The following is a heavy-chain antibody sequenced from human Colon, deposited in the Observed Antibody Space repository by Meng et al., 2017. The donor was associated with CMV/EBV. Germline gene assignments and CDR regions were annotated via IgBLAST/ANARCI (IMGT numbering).Heavy chain of an antibody. CDR1: GYTFTDYY. CDR2: INPNGGGT. V-gene: IGHV1-2*02. Sequence: ASVKVSCKASGYTFTDYYLHWVRQAPGQGLEWMGWINPNGGGTDYAQTFQGRVTVTRDTSTTTAYLEVNRLTSDDTATYYCARVKCGTTSCSQGLDPWGQGTLVTVSS. J-gene: IGHJ5*02. CDR3: ARVKCGTTSCSQGLDP. D-gene: IGHD1-7*01.